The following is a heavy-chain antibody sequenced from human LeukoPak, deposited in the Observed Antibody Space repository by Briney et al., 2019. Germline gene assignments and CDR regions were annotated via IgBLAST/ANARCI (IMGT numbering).Heavy chain of an antibody. J-gene: IGHJ3*02. V-gene: IGHV3-30-3*01. Sequence: GGSLRLSCAASGFTFSSYAMHWVRQAPGKGLEWVAVISYDGSNKYYADSVKGRFTISRDNSKNTLYLQMNSLRAEDTAVYYCVRSTELRGAFDIWGQGTMVTVSS. CDR2: ISYDGSNK. CDR1: GFTFSSYA. CDR3: VRSTELRGAFDI. D-gene: IGHD5/OR15-5a*01.